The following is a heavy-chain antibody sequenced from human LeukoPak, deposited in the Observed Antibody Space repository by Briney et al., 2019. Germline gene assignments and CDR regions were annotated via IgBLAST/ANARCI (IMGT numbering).Heavy chain of an antibody. CDR2: ISGSGGMT. D-gene: IGHD2-2*01. CDR3: AKWDQGSTSWGSFDY. Sequence: GGTLRLSCAASGFIFRSYGMTWVRQAPGKGLEWVSAISGSGGMTYYADSVKGRFTIPRDNSKNTLYVQMNSLRAEDTAVYYCAKWDQGSTSWGSFDYWGQGTLVTVSS. CDR1: GFIFRSYG. V-gene: IGHV3-23*01. J-gene: IGHJ4*02.